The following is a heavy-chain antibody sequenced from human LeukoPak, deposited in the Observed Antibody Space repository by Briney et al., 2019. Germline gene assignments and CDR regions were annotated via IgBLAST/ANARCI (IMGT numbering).Heavy chain of an antibody. CDR2: VEDDESSD. V-gene: IGHV3-30*02. J-gene: IGHJ4*02. Sequence: GRSLRLSCAASGFTFKRYNMHWVRQAPGKGLEWVAFVEDDESSDSYADSVKGRFTISRDNSKSTVYLQMNSLRPEDTAVYYCVKDGRKYMFDYWGQGILVTVSS. CDR1: GFTFKRYN. CDR3: VKDGRKYMFDY. D-gene: IGHD1-1*01.